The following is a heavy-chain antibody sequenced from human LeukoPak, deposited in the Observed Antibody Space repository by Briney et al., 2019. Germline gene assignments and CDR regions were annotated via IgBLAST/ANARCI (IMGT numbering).Heavy chain of an antibody. D-gene: IGHD1-26*01. Sequence: GESLKISCKGSGYSFTSPWIGWVRQMPGKGLEWMGIIYPGDSDTRYSPSFQGQVTIAADKSISTAYLQWSSLKASDTAMYYCAIYSDTYYFDHWGQGTLVTVSS. J-gene: IGHJ4*02. V-gene: IGHV5-51*01. CDR1: GYSFTSPW. CDR2: IYPGDSDT. CDR3: AIYSDTYYFDH.